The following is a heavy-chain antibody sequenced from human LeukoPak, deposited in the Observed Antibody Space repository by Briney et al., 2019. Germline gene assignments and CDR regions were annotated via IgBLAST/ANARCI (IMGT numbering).Heavy chain of an antibody. CDR3: ARGVPDSSGYGAFDI. CDR2: IYYSGST. V-gene: IGHV4-59*01. D-gene: IGHD3-22*01. J-gene: IGHJ3*02. CDR1: GGSISSYY. Sequence: SETLSLTCTVSGGSISSYYWSWIRQPPGKGLEWIGYIYYSGSTNYNPSLKSRVTISVDTSKNQFSLKLSSVTAADTAVYYCARGVPDSSGYGAFDIWGQGTMVTVSS.